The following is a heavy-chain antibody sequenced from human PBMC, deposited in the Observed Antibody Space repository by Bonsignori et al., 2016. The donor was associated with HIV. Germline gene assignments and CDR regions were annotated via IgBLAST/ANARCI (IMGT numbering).Heavy chain of an antibody. J-gene: IGHJ6*03. V-gene: IGHV2-5*02. CDR2: IYWDDDK. D-gene: IGHD3-16*01. CDR3: AHKTVDMGDFSYYYYYMNV. Sequence: WIRQPPGKALEWLALIYWDDDKRYSPSLRNRLSIAKDTSKNQVLLTMTNMDPVDTATYYCAHKTVDMGDFSYYYYYMNVWGKGTTVTVSS.